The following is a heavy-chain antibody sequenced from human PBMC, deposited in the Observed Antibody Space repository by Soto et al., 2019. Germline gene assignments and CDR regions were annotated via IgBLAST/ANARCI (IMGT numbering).Heavy chain of an antibody. J-gene: IGHJ4*01. V-gene: IGHV4-38-2*01. Sequence: SETLPLTCAASGFSISIGYYWVWIRQPPGKGLEWISTICHNGRIYYNPSPKSRVTLSLDMPKNQFSLRLTSVNAADTATYYCARQGGVSGPYVAYVDSWVHGILVAVSS. CDR2: ICHNGRI. CDR3: ARQGGVSGPYVAYVDS. D-gene: IGHD3-10*01. CDR1: GFSISIGYY.